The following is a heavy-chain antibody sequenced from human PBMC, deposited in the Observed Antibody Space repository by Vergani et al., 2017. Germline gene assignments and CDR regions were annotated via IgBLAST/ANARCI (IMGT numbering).Heavy chain of an antibody. D-gene: IGHD3-22*01. V-gene: IGHV3-74*01. CDR1: GFTFSSYW. CDR3: ARVWVTLSHDAFDI. CDR2: INSDGSST. Sequence: EVQLVESGGGLVQPGGSLRLSCAASGFTFSSYWMHWVRQAPGKGLVWVSRINSDGSSTSYADSVKGRFTISRDNAKNTLYLQMNSLRAEDTAVYYCARVWVTLSHDAFDIWGQGTMVTVSS. J-gene: IGHJ3*02.